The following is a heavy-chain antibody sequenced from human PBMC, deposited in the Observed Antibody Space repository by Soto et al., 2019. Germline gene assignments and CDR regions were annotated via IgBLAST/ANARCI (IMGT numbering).Heavy chain of an antibody. D-gene: IGHD3-22*01. CDR3: ARELYYYDSSGYYYGAGWFDP. V-gene: IGHV4-61*01. Sequence: PSETLSLTCTVSGGSVSSGSYYWSWIRQPPGKGLEWIGYIYYSGSTNYNPSLKSRVTISVDTSKNQFSLKLSSVTAADTAVYYCARELYYYDSSGYYYGAGWFDPCGQGPLVTVYS. J-gene: IGHJ5*02. CDR1: GGSVSSGSYY. CDR2: IYYSGST.